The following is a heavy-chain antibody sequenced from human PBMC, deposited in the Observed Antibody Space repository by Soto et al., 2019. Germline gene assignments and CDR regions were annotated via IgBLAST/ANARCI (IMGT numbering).Heavy chain of an antibody. D-gene: IGHD1-26*01. Sequence: ASVKVSCKVSGGVFRRYAISWVRQAPGQGLEWLGGIVPIFGTTNYAQKFQGRVTIVADESTSTAYMDLSSLRSDDTAVYYCATEVVGAIRTLDYWGQGTLVTVSS. J-gene: IGHJ4*02. CDR2: IVPIFGTT. CDR3: ATEVVGAIRTLDY. V-gene: IGHV1-69*13. CDR1: GGVFRRYA.